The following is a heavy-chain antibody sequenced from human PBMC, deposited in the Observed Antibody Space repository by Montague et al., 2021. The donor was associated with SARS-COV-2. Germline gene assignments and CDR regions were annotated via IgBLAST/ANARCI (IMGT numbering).Heavy chain of an antibody. J-gene: IGHJ6*02. CDR1: GACFRGYY. CDR2: VIHSGTT. Sequence: SETLSLTCPVYGACFRGYYWSWVRKSPGKGLECIGEVIHSGTTXXXTSXXXRVTISIDSSNDRFSLRLTSLTAADTGVYHCASGEFFYYGSGNYYRSALDDWGQGTTVTVSS. V-gene: IGHV4-34*12. CDR3: ASGEFFYYGSGNYYRSALDD. D-gene: IGHD3-10*01.